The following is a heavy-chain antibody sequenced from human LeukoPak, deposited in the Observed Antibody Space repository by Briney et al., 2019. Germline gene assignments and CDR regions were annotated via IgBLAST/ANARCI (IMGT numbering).Heavy chain of an antibody. D-gene: IGHD7-27*01. J-gene: IGHJ5*02. CDR2: IKQDGSEK. V-gene: IGHV3-7*05. CDR3: ARVGLGHNWFDP. Sequence: GGSLRLSCAASGFTFSSFWMSWVRQAPGKELEWVANIKQDGSEKYYVDSVKGRFTISRDNAKNSLYLQMNSLRAEDTAVYYCARVGLGHNWFDPWGQGTLVTVSS. CDR1: GFTFSSFW.